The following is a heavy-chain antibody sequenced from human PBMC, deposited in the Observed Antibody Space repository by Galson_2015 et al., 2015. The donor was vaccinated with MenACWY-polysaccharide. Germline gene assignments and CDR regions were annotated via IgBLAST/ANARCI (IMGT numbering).Heavy chain of an antibody. CDR2: TYYRSKWYN. J-gene: IGHJ5*02. Sequence: CAISGDSVSSDSAAWNWIRQSPSRGLEWLGRTYYRSKWYNDYEVSVKSRLTINTDTYKNQFSLQLKSVTPEDTAVYYCASESNDRSGLTWFDPWGQGTLVTVSS. CDR1: GDSVSSDSAA. D-gene: IGHD3-10*01. V-gene: IGHV6-1*01. CDR3: ASESNDRSGLTWFDP.